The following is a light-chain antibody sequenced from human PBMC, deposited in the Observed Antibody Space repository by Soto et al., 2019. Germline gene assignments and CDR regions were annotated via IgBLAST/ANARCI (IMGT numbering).Light chain of an antibody. Sequence: DIQMTQSPSTLSASVGDRVTITCRARLSIGNGLAWYQQKPGKAPKLLIYEASTLKFGVPSRFSGSGSGTEFTLTISSLQPDDSATYYCQHYSGKTFGQGTKVDIK. CDR1: LSIGNG. CDR2: EAS. J-gene: IGKJ1*01. CDR3: QHYSGKT. V-gene: IGKV1-5*03.